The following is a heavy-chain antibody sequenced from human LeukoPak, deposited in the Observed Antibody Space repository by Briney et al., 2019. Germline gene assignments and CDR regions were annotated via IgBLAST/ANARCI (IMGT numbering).Heavy chain of an antibody. V-gene: IGHV3-23*01. J-gene: IGHJ4*02. Sequence: TGGSLRLSCAASGFTFSSYAMSWVRQAPGKGLEWVSSLSASGGTTYYADSVKGRFTISRDNSKNTLYLQMYSLRAEDSAVYYCAKATYSSSWNLYFDCWGQGTLVTVSS. D-gene: IGHD6-13*01. CDR2: LSASGGTT. CDR1: GFTFSSYA. CDR3: AKATYSSSWNLYFDC.